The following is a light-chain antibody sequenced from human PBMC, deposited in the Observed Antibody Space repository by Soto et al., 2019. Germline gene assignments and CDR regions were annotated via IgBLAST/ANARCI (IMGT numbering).Light chain of an antibody. J-gene: IGLJ1*01. CDR1: SSNIGGNS. Sequence: QSVMTQPPSVSAAPGQKVTISCSGSSSNIGGNSVSWYQQLPGTAPKLLIYDDNKRPSGIPDRFSGSKSGTSATLGITGFQTGDEADYYCGSWDSSLSANVFGPGTTLTVL. CDR2: DDN. V-gene: IGLV1-51*01. CDR3: GSWDSSLSANV.